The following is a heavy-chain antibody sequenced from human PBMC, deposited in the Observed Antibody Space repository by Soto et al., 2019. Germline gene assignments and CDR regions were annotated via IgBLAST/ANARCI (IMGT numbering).Heavy chain of an antibody. CDR3: ARDPRDGYNYYFDY. CDR2: ISYDGSNK. D-gene: IGHD5-12*01. CDR1: GFTFSSYA. Sequence: GGSLRLSCAASGFTFSSYAMHWFRQAPGKGLEWVAFISYDGSNKYYADSVKGRFTISRDNSKNTLYLQMNSLRAEDTAVYYCARDPRDGYNYYFDYWGQGALVTVSS. J-gene: IGHJ4*02. V-gene: IGHV3-30-3*01.